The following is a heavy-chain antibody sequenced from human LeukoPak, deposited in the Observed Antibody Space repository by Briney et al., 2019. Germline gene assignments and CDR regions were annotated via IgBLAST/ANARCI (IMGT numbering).Heavy chain of an antibody. CDR3: AGGEYSSSLGAFDI. CDR2: IYSGGTT. J-gene: IGHJ3*02. Sequence: SATLSLTSTPAGGSINSGSYYWSWIRQPAGKGLERIGRIYSGGTTRYNPSLNSRVNISANSSKNQFSLRLSSVTAADTAVYYCAGGEYSSSLGAFDIWGQGTMVTVSS. D-gene: IGHD6-6*01. V-gene: IGHV4-61*02. CDR1: GGSINSGSYY.